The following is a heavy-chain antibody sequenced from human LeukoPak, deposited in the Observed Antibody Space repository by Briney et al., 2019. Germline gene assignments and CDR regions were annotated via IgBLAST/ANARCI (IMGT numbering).Heavy chain of an antibody. CDR1: GGSISSYY. Sequence: SETLSLTCTVSGGSISSYYWSWIRQPPGKGLEWIGYIYYSVSTNYNPSLKSRVTISVDTSKSQFSLKLSSVTAADTAVYYCARHNSYYDSGSDAFDIWGQGSMVTVSS. J-gene: IGHJ3*02. D-gene: IGHD3-10*01. V-gene: IGHV4-59*08. CDR2: IYYSVST. CDR3: ARHNSYYDSGSDAFDI.